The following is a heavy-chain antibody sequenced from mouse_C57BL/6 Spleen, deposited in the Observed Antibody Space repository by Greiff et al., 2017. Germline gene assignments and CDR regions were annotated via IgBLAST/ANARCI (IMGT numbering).Heavy chain of an antibody. CDR1: GYTFTDYE. J-gene: IGHJ2*01. Sequence: QVQLQQSGAELVRPGASVTLSCKASGYTFTDYEMHWVKQTPVHGLEWIGAIDPETGGTAYNQKFKGKAILTADKSSSTAYMELRSLTSEDSAVYYCTRDTTVVATYYYFDYWGQGTTLTVSS. CDR3: TRDTTVVATYYYFDY. CDR2: IDPETGGT. D-gene: IGHD1-1*01. V-gene: IGHV1-15*01.